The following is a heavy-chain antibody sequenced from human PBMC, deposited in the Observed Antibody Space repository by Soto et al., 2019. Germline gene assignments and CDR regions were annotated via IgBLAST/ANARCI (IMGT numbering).Heavy chain of an antibody. CDR3: AHSRAVYSSSWYRGDNWFDP. D-gene: IGHD6-13*01. CDR1: GFSLSTSGVG. J-gene: IGHJ5*02. Sequence: SGPTLVNPTQTLTLTCTFSGFSLSTSGVGVGWIRQPPGKALEWLALIYWNDDKRYSQSLKSRLTITKDTSKNLVVLTMTNMVPVDTATYYCAHSRAVYSSSWYRGDNWFDPWGQGTLVTVSS. CDR2: IYWNDDK. V-gene: IGHV2-5*01.